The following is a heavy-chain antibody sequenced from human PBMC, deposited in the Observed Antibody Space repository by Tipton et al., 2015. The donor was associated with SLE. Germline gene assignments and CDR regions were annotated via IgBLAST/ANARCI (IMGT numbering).Heavy chain of an antibody. J-gene: IGHJ3*02. D-gene: IGHD1-7*01. Sequence: QLVQSGAEVKKPGASVKVSCKASGYTFTSYDINWVRQATGQGLEWTGWMNPNSGNTGYAQKFQGRVTMTRNTSVSTAYMELSSLRSEDTAVYYCAVTGTRATDAFDIWGQGTMVTVSS. V-gene: IGHV1-8*02. CDR2: MNPNSGNT. CDR3: AVTGTRATDAFDI. CDR1: GYTFTSYD.